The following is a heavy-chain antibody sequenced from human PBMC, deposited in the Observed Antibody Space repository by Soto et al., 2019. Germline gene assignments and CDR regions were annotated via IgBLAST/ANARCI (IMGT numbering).Heavy chain of an antibody. V-gene: IGHV1-69*13. CDR2: IIPIFGTA. D-gene: IGHD3-16*02. Sequence: GASVKVSCKASGGTFSSYAISWVRQAPGQGLEWMGGIIPIFGTANYAQKFQARVTITADESTSTAYMELSSLRSEDTAVYYCASWASTGELSYYPRSFYYGMDVWGQGTTVTVS. J-gene: IGHJ6*02. CDR1: GGTFSSYA. CDR3: ASWASTGELSYYPRSFYYGMDV.